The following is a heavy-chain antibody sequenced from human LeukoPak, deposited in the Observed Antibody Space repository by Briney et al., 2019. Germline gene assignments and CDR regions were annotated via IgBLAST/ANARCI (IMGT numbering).Heavy chain of an antibody. CDR3: ARYAGVIAAAGTSFDY. V-gene: IGHV4-39*07. CDR2: INHSGST. D-gene: IGHD6-13*01. CDR1: GGYISSCGYY. Sequence: PSETLSLTCTVSGGYISSCGYYWSWIRQPPGKGLEWIGEINHSGSTNYNPSLKSRVTISVDTSKNQFSLKLSSVTAADTAVYYCARYAGVIAAAGTSFDYWGQGTLVTVSS. J-gene: IGHJ4*02.